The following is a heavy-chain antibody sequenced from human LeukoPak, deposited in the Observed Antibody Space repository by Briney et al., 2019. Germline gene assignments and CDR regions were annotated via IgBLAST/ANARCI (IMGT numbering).Heavy chain of an antibody. V-gene: IGHV3-30*02. CDR1: GFTFSAYG. J-gene: IGHJ5*02. CDR2: IRYDGSNK. Sequence: GGSLRLTCAASGFTFSAYGMRWVRQAPGKGLEWVAFIRYDGSNKYYADSVKGRFTISRDNSKNTLYLQMNSLRAEDTAVYYCAKVAAAAGSGEGNWFDPWGQGTLVTVSS. CDR3: AKVAAAAGSGEGNWFDP. D-gene: IGHD6-13*01.